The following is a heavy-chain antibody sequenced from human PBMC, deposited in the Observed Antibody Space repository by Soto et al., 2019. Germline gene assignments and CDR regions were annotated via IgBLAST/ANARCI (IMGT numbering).Heavy chain of an antibody. Sequence: VQLVESGGGVVQPGRSLRLPCAASGFTFSSYGMHWVRQAPGKGLEWVAVIWYDGSNKYYADSVKGRFTISRDNSKNTLYLQMNSLRAEDTAVYYCARAPTPYSSSSHHYYYYYMDVWGKGTTVTVSS. CDR2: IWYDGSNK. CDR3: ARAPTPYSSSSHHYYYYYMDV. V-gene: IGHV3-33*01. CDR1: GFTFSSYG. J-gene: IGHJ6*03. D-gene: IGHD6-6*01.